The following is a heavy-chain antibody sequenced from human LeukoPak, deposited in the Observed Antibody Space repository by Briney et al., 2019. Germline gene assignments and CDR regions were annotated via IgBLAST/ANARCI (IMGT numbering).Heavy chain of an antibody. CDR2: ISGDGGTT. D-gene: IGHD5/OR15-5a*01. CDR1: GFTFDDYA. V-gene: IGHV3-43*02. Sequence: GGSLRLSCAASGFTFDDYAMHWVRQAPGKGLEWVSLISGDGGTTYYADCVKGRFTISRDNSKNSLYLQMNILRTEDTALYYCAKDIGERGYSVHWGQGTLVTASS. J-gene: IGHJ4*02. CDR3: AKDIGERGYSVH.